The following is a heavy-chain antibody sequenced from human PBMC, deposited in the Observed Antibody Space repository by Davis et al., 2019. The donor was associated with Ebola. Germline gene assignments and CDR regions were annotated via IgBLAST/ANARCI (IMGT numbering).Heavy chain of an antibody. CDR3: AFVGVNTKGDARDI. V-gene: IGHV4-34*01. CDR2: IDHSGTT. Sequence: MPSETLSLTCAVSGGPFTGYYWSWIRQPPGKGLEWIAEIDHSGTTNYNSSLKSRVAISVDTSKNQFSLQLISVTAADTAVYYCAFVGVNTKGDARDIWGQGTKVVVSS. CDR1: GGPFTGYY. D-gene: IGHD1-26*01. J-gene: IGHJ3*02.